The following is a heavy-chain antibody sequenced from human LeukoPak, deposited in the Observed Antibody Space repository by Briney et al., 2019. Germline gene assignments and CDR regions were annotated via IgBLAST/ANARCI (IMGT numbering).Heavy chain of an antibody. D-gene: IGHD2-2*01. CDR2: INHSGST. CDR1: GGSFSGYY. J-gene: IGHJ4*02. V-gene: IGHV4-34*01. CDR3: ARSPTVSAGECSSVTCQADY. Sequence: SETLSLTCAVYGGSFSGYYWSWIRQPPGKGLEWIGEINHSGSTNYNPSLKSRVTISVDTSKNQFSLKLSSVTAADTAVYYCARSPTVSAGECSSVTCQADYWGQGTLVTVSS.